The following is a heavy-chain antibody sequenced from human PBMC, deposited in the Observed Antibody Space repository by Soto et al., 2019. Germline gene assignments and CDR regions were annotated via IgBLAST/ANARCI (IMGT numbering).Heavy chain of an antibody. D-gene: IGHD6-13*01. CDR1: GFTLVDYA. Sequence: EVQLGESGGGLVQPGRSLRLSCAASGFTLVDYAMQWVRQAPGKGLEGVSGSSWDSGSIGYADCVKGRFIMSRDNSQNSLYLQKNRLRAEDTDLYYCTQNRELVVSFYIDHWGQGTIVTVSS. CDR3: TQNRELVVSFYIDH. J-gene: IGHJ4*02. V-gene: IGHV3-9*01. CDR2: SSWDSGSI.